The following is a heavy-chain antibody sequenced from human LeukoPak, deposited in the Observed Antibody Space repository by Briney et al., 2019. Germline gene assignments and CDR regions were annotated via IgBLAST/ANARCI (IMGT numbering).Heavy chain of an antibody. Sequence: SETLSLTCTVSGGSISSGDYYWRWIRQPPGKGLEGIGYIYYTGSTYYNPSLQSRVTISVDTSKNQFSLKLSSVTAADTAVYYCARDQNGSGPHYSYGMDVWGQGTTVTVSS. V-gene: IGHV4-30-4*01. CDR2: IYYTGST. J-gene: IGHJ6*02. CDR1: GGSISSGDYY. D-gene: IGHD3-10*01. CDR3: ARDQNGSGPHYSYGMDV.